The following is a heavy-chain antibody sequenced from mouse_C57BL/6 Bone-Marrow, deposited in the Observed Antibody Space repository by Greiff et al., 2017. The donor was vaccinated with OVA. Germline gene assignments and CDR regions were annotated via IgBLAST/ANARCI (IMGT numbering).Heavy chain of an antibody. D-gene: IGHD1-1*01. Sequence: EVKLVESGGGLVKPGGSLKLSCAASGFTFSDYGMHWVRQAPEKGLEWVAYISSGSSTIYYADTVKGRFTISRDNAKNTLFLQMTSLRSEDTAMYYCARTYYYGSSPPWFAYWGQGTLVTVSA. V-gene: IGHV5-17*01. CDR1: GFTFSDYG. CDR3: ARTYYYGSSPPWFAY. J-gene: IGHJ3*01. CDR2: ISSGSSTI.